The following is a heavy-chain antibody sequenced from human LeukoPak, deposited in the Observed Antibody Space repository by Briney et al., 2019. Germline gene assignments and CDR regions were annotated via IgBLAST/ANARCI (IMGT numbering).Heavy chain of an antibody. D-gene: IGHD5-12*01. CDR1: GFTFSSYW. V-gene: IGHV3-7*01. CDR2: IKQDGSEK. CDR3: ARAVKWLRFTWFDP. J-gene: IGHJ5*02. Sequence: PGGSLRLSCAASGFTFSSYWMSWVRQAPGKGLEWVANIKQDGSEKYYVDSVEGRFTISRDNAKNSLYLQMNSLRAEDTAVYYCARAVKWLRFTWFDPWGQGTLVTVSS.